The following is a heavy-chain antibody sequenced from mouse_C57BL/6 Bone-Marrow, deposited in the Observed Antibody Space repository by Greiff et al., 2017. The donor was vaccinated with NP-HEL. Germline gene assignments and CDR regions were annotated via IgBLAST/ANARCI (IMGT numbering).Heavy chain of an antibody. J-gene: IGHJ3*01. V-gene: IGHV1-15*01. CDR2: IDPETGGT. CDR1: GYTFTAYE. CDR3: TRGLAY. Sequence: QVQLQQSGAELVRPGASVTLSCKASGYTFTAYEMHWVKQTPVHGLEWIGAIDPETGGTAYNQKFKGKAILTADKSSSTAYMELRSLTSEDSAVYYCTRGLAYWGQGTLVTVSA.